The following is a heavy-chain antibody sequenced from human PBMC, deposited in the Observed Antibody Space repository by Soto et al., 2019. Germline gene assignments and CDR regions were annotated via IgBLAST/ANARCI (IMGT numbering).Heavy chain of an antibody. CDR3: ARSEKLELRSVYYYYMDV. Sequence: GGSLRLSCAASGFTFSSYGMHWVRQAPGKGLEWVAVIWYDGSNKYYADSVKGRFTISRDNSKNTLYLQMNSLRAEDTAVYYCARSEKLELRSVYYYYMDVWGKGTTVTVSS. CDR2: IWYDGSNK. V-gene: IGHV3-33*01. CDR1: GFTFSSYG. D-gene: IGHD1-7*01. J-gene: IGHJ6*03.